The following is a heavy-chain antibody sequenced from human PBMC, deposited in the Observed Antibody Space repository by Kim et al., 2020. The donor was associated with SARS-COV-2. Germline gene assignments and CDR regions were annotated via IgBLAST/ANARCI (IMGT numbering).Heavy chain of an antibody. J-gene: IGHJ5*02. CDR3: ARSAHFWSGHYLDL. CDR2: INPYSGDT. D-gene: IGHD3-3*01. Sequence: ASVKVSCKASGYTFTDYYIHWVRQAPGQGLEWMGWINPYSGDTNYAQKFQGRVTMTRDTPISTPYVELTSLRSDDTAVYYCARSAHFWSGHYLDLWGQGTLITVSP. V-gene: IGHV1-2*02. CDR1: GYTFTDYY.